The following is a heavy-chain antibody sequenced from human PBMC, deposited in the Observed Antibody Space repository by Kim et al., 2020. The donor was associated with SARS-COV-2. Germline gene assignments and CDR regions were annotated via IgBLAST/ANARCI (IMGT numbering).Heavy chain of an antibody. V-gene: IGHV4-39*07. CDR1: GGSISSSSYY. Sequence: SETLSLTCTVSGGSISSSSYYWGWIRQPPGKGLDWIGSIYYSGSTYYNPSLKSRVTISVDTSKNQFSLKLSSVTAADTAVYYCAREGRIQLWPTTFDYWGQGTLVTVSS. CDR2: IYYSGST. J-gene: IGHJ4*02. CDR3: AREGRIQLWPTTFDY. D-gene: IGHD5-18*01.